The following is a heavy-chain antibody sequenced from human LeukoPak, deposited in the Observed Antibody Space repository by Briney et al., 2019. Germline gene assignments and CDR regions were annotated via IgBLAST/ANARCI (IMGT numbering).Heavy chain of an antibody. CDR2: IIPIFCTA. CDR1: GGTFSSYA. CDR3: ARATNYYDCSGLPFWFDP. J-gene: IGHJ5*02. D-gene: IGHD3-22*01. Sequence: AASVKVSCKSSGGTFSSYAISWVRQAPGQGLEWMGGIIPIFCTANYAQKFQGRVTITTDESTSTAYMELSSQRSEDTAVYYCARATNYYDCSGLPFWFDPWGQGTLVTVSS. V-gene: IGHV1-69*05.